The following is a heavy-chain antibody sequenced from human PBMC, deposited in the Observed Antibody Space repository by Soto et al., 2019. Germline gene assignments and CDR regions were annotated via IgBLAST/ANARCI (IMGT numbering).Heavy chain of an antibody. Sequence: GGSLRLSCAASGFTFSSYGMHWVRQAPGKGLEWVAVISYDGSNKYYADSVKGRFTISRDNSKNTLYLQMNSLRAEDTAVYYCAKESIDYCGDTSAFDYWGQGTLVTVSS. CDR3: AKESIDYCGDTSAFDY. V-gene: IGHV3-30*18. CDR1: GFTFSSYG. D-gene: IGHD4-17*01. CDR2: ISYDGSNK. J-gene: IGHJ4*02.